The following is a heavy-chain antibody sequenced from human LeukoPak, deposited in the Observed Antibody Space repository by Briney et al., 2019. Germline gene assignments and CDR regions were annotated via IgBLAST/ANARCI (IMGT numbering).Heavy chain of an antibody. D-gene: IGHD3-3*01. V-gene: IGHV3-33*08. CDR2: IWYDGSNK. Sequence: LSLTCAVYGGSFSGYYWSWIRQPPGKGLEWVAVIWYDGSNKCYADSVKGRFTISRDNSKNTLYLQMNSLRAEDTAVYYCARYYDFWSGYSDYWGQGTLVTVSS. J-gene: IGHJ4*02. CDR3: ARYYDFWSGYSDY. CDR1: GGSFSGYY.